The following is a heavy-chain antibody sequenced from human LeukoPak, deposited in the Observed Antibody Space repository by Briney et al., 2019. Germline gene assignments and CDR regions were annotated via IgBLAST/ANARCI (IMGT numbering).Heavy chain of an antibody. CDR1: GFTFSSYW. D-gene: IGHD3-22*01. CDR3: ARESMHYDSSGYYYVVDY. J-gene: IGHJ4*02. CDR2: IKQDGSEK. V-gene: IGHV3-7*01. Sequence: PGGSLRLSCAASGFTFSSYWMSWVRQAPGKGLEWVANIKQDGSEKYYVDSVKGRFTISRDNAKNSLYLQTNSLRAEDTAVYYCARESMHYDSSGYYYVVDYWGQGTLVTVSS.